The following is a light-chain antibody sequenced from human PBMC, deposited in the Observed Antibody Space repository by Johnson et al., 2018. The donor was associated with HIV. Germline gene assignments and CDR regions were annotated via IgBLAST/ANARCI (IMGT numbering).Light chain of an antibody. CDR2: ENN. V-gene: IGLV1-51*02. CDR1: SSNIGNNY. J-gene: IGLJ1*01. Sequence: QSVLTQPPSVSAAPGQKVTISCSGSSSNIGNNYVSWYQQLPGTAPKLLIYENNKRPSGIPDRLSGSKSGTSATLAITGLQTGAEADYYCGTWDSSLSAYVFGTGTKVTVL. CDR3: GTWDSSLSAYV.